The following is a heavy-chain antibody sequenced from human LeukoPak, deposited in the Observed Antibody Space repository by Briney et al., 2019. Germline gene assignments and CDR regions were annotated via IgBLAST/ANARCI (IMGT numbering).Heavy chain of an antibody. Sequence: GGSLRLSCAASGFTFSSYGMHWVRQAPGKGLEWLSFVSYDGSKKYDADSGKGRFTISRDNSKNTLFLHMNSLRAEDTAVYSCAKDRYGITFGGVIGYYFDYWGQGTLVTVSS. CDR3: AKDRYGITFGGVIGYYFDY. CDR1: GFTFSSYG. CDR2: VSYDGSKK. J-gene: IGHJ4*02. D-gene: IGHD3-16*02. V-gene: IGHV3-30*18.